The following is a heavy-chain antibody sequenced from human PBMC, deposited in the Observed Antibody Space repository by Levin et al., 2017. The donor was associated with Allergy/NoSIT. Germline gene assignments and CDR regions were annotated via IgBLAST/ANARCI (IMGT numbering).Heavy chain of an antibody. CDR1: GGSISSGDYY. D-gene: IGHD2-2*01. Sequence: SQTLSLTCTVSGGSISSGDYYWSWIRQPPGKGLEWIGYIYYSGSTYYNPSLKSRVTISVDTSKNQFSLKLSSVTAADTAVYYCARGWKDIVVVPAANAYYYYGMDVWGQGTTVTVSS. CDR3: ARGWKDIVVVPAANAYYYYGMDV. J-gene: IGHJ6*02. V-gene: IGHV4-30-4*01. CDR2: IYYSGST.